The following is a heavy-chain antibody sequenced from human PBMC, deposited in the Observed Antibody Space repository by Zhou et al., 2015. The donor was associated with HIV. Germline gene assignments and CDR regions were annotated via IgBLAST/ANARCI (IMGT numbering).Heavy chain of an antibody. Sequence: QVQLVQSGAEVKKPGSSVKVSCKASGGTFSSYTISWVRQAPGQGLEWMGRIIPILGIANYAQKFQGRVTITADKSTSTAYMELSSLRSEDTAVYYCARDDKRGSSGYYGRRHYGMDVWGQGTTVTVSS. CDR2: IIPILGIA. J-gene: IGHJ6*02. CDR3: ARDDKRGSSGYYGRRHYGMDV. V-gene: IGHV1-69*02. D-gene: IGHD3-22*01. CDR1: GGTFSSYT.